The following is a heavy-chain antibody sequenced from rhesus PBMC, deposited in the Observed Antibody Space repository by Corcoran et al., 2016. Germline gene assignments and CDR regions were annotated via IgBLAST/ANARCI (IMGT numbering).Heavy chain of an antibody. CDR1: GGSISGYYN. V-gene: IGHV4-143*01. Sequence: QVQLQESGPGLVKPSETLSLTCTVSGGSISGYYNWNWIRQSPGKGLEWIGAVYGNRARTNYNPALKSRVTSSKDTSKAQVSLRLTSVTAADTAVYYCARQGYTDHLGGLDSWGQGVVVTVSS. CDR3: ARQGYTDHLGGLDS. D-gene: IGHD2-39*02. CDR2: VYGNRART. J-gene: IGHJ6*01.